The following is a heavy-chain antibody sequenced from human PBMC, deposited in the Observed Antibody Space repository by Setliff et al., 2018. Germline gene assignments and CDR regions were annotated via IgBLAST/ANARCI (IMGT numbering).Heavy chain of an antibody. Sequence: ASVKVSCKASGYTFTSYDINWVRQATGQGLEWMGWMNPNSGNIGYAQKFQGRVTMTRNTSISTAYMDLSSLRFEDTAVYYCARAQSWSGGPYYFDNWGQGTLVTVSS. J-gene: IGHJ4*02. D-gene: IGHD3-3*01. CDR1: GYTFTSYD. CDR3: ARAQSWSGGPYYFDN. V-gene: IGHV1-8*02. CDR2: MNPNSGNI.